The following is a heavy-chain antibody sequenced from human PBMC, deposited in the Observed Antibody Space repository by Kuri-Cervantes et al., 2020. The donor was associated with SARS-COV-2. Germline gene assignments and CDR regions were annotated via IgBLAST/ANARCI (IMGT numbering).Heavy chain of an antibody. Sequence: GESLKISCAASGFTFSSYAMSWVRQAPGKGLEWVADIMQDGIGEYYVGSVKGRFTISRDNAKSSLYLLLNNLRAEDTAVYFCARMYSGSYYEAPYFDYWGQGTLVTVSS. J-gene: IGHJ4*02. D-gene: IGHD1-26*01. V-gene: IGHV3-7*01. CDR1: GFTFSSYA. CDR3: ARMYSGSYYEAPYFDY. CDR2: IMQDGIGE.